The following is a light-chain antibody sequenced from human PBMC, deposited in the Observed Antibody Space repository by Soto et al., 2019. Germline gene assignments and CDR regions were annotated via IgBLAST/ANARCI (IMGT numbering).Light chain of an antibody. Sequence: EIVLTQSPGTLSLSPGERATLSCRASQSFTSTSLAWYQQKPGQAPRLLISGASRRDAGIPDRFSGSGSGTDFTLTISRLESEDLAVYYCQQYDSSPRTFGQGTRVEIK. CDR1: QSFTSTS. V-gene: IGKV3-20*01. CDR2: GAS. J-gene: IGKJ1*01. CDR3: QQYDSSPRT.